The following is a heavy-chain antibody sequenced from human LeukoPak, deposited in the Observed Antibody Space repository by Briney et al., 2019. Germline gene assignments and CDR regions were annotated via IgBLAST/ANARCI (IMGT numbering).Heavy chain of an antibody. D-gene: IGHD1-26*01. CDR2: IRTKPYNYAT. CDR1: GFTFSGSA. V-gene: IGHV3-73*01. Sequence: PGGSLRLSCAASGFTFSGSAMHWVRQASGKGLEWVGRIRTKPYNYATTYAASVKGRFTISRDDSKNTAYLQMNSLKTEDTAVYYCTTWELDYFDYGGQGTLVTVSS. J-gene: IGHJ4*02. CDR3: TTWELDYFDY.